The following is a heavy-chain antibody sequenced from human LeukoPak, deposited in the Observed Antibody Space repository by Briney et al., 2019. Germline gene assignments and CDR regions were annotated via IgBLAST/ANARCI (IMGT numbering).Heavy chain of an antibody. Sequence: ASVKVSCKVSGYTLTELSMHWVRQAPGKGLEWMGGFDPEDGETIYAQKSQGRVTMTEDTSTDTAYMELSSLRSEDTAVYYCATDLGSKYYYDSSGSGDYWGQGTLVTVSS. J-gene: IGHJ4*02. D-gene: IGHD3-22*01. CDR2: FDPEDGET. CDR3: ATDLGSKYYYDSSGSGDY. V-gene: IGHV1-24*01. CDR1: GYTLTELS.